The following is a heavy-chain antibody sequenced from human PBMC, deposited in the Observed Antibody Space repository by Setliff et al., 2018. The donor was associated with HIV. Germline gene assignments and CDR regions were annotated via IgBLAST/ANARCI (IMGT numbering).Heavy chain of an antibody. CDR3: ARSGYSSSSIDY. V-gene: IGHV3-20*04. Sequence: AGGSLRLSCAASGFRFDDDGMSWVRQAPGKGLDWVSGINWNGGSTGYADSVKGRFTISSDNAKNSLYLQMNSLRAEDTALYYCARSGYSSSSIDYWGQGTLVTVSS. J-gene: IGHJ4*02. D-gene: IGHD6-13*01. CDR1: GFRFDDDG. CDR2: INWNGGST.